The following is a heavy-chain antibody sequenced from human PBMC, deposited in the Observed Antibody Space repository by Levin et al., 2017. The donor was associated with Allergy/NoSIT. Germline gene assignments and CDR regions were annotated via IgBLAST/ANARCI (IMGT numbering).Heavy chain of an antibody. CDR2: IYYSGST. Sequence: SLTLSLPCTVSGGSISSYYWSWIRQPPGKGLEWIGYIYYSGSTNYNPSLKSRVTISVDTSKNQFSLKLSSVTAADTAVYYCARETSYCSGGSCDSYFDYWGQGTLVTVSS. V-gene: IGHV4-59*01. CDR3: ARETSYCSGGSCDSYFDY. CDR1: GGSISSYY. D-gene: IGHD2-15*01. J-gene: IGHJ4*02.